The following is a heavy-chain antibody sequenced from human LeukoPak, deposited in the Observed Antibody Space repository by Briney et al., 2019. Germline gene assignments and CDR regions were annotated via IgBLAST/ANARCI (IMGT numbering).Heavy chain of an antibody. CDR3: AKVAASGISPTDY. Sequence: GVSLRLFCAASGFTIRSYWMSWVRQAPGKGLEWVANIKQHGSEKYYVDSVKGRFTVSRDNAKNSLYLQMNSLRVEDTAMYYCAKVAASGISPTDYWGQGTLVTVSS. J-gene: IGHJ4*02. D-gene: IGHD6-13*01. CDR1: GFTIRSYW. V-gene: IGHV3-7*01. CDR2: IKQHGSEK.